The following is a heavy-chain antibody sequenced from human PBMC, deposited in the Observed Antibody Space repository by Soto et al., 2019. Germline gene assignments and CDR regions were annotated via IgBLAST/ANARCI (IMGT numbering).Heavy chain of an antibody. CDR2: INPKSGGT. CDR3: ARDMEKGGGSAGFDY. CDR1: GYTFTVYY. D-gene: IGHD1-26*01. Sequence: ASVKVSCKASGYTFTVYYMHWVRQAPGQGLEWMGWINPKSGGTMYPQKFQGRVTMTWDTSISTAYMALTRLRSDDTAVYYCARDMEKGGGSAGFDYWGQGTMVTVSS. V-gene: IGHV1-2*02. J-gene: IGHJ4*02.